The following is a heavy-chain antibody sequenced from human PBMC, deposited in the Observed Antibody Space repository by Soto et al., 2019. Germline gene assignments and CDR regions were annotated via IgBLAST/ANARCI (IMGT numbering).Heavy chain of an antibody. V-gene: IGHV1-69*01. CDR2: IIPNFDTP. CDR3: AVAMVREILIFESSGMHV. D-gene: IGHD3-10*01. CDR1: GRSFNNYA. J-gene: IGHJ6*02. Sequence: QVHLVQSGAEVKKPGSSVKVSCKTSGRSFNNYAVSWVRQAPGQGLEWMGGIIPNFDTPNYAQKFQDRVTIIADESTSTVYMELRSLRSNDTAVYYCAVAMVREILIFESSGMHVWGQGTTVIVSS.